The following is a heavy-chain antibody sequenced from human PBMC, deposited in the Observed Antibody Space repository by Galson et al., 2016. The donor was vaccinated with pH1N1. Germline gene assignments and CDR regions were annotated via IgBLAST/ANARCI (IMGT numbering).Heavy chain of an antibody. J-gene: IGHJ4*02. V-gene: IGHV1-69*10. Sequence: SVKVSCKASGDNFNFFAISWVRQAPGQGLEWLGGIIPVLGTPTYAQRFQGRVTITADRSTTTGYLELSSLTSEDTAVYYCARMGSIETLFDDCGQGTLLSVSP. CDR2: IIPVLGTP. CDR1: GDNFNFFA. D-gene: IGHD3-16*01. CDR3: ARMGSIETLFDD.